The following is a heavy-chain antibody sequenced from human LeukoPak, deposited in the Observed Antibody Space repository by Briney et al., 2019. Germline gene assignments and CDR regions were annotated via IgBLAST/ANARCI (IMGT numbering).Heavy chain of an antibody. J-gene: IGHJ5*02. Sequence: GGSLRLSCAASGFTVSSNYMSWVRQAPGKGLEWVSVIYSGGSTYYADSVKGRFTISRDNSKNTLYLQMNSLRAEDTAVYYCARDLVEPFYDFWSGHRYNWFDPWGQGTLVTVSS. CDR3: ARDLVEPFYDFWSGHRYNWFDP. CDR2: IYSGGST. CDR1: GFTVSSNY. D-gene: IGHD3-3*01. V-gene: IGHV3-66*01.